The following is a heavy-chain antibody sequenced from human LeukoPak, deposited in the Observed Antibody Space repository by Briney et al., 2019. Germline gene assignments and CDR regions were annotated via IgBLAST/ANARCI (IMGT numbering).Heavy chain of an antibody. Sequence: GASVKVSCKASGYTFTGHYMHWVRQAPGQGLEWMGWINSDSGGTKYAQKFQGSVIMTRATSISTAYIELSRLKSDDTAVYYCARGRVHSWSDAFDIWGQGTTVTVSS. D-gene: IGHD1-1*01. V-gene: IGHV1-2*02. CDR3: ARGRVHSWSDAFDI. CDR2: INSDSGGT. J-gene: IGHJ3*02. CDR1: GYTFTGHY.